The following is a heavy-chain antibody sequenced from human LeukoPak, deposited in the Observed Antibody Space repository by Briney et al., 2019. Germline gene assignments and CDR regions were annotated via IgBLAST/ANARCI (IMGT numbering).Heavy chain of an antibody. Sequence: GGSLRLSCAASGFTFSSYGMHWVRQAPGKGLEWVAVIWYDGSNKYYADSVKGRFTISRDNSKNTLYLRMNSLRAEDTAVYYCAREGIAAAGTYLDYWGQGTLVTVSS. J-gene: IGHJ4*02. D-gene: IGHD6-13*01. CDR3: AREGIAAAGTYLDY. V-gene: IGHV3-33*01. CDR2: IWYDGSNK. CDR1: GFTFSSYG.